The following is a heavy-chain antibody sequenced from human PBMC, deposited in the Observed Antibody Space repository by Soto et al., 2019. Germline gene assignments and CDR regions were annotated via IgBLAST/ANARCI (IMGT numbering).Heavy chain of an antibody. CDR2: IKIKTDGGTT. Sequence: PGGSLRLSCAASGFTFSNAWMSWVRQAPGKGLEWVGRIKIKTDGGTTDYAAPVKGRFTISRDDSKNTLYLQMNSLKTEDTAVYYCTTPNMTQANWGQGVLVTVSS. CDR1: GFTFSNAW. V-gene: IGHV3-15*01. CDR3: TTPNMTQAN. J-gene: IGHJ4*02.